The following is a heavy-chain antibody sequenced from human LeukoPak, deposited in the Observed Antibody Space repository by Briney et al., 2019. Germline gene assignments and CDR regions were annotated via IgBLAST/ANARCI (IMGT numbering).Heavy chain of an antibody. V-gene: IGHV3-74*01. CDR3: AGDPHGDSWDSYASGGPHDAFDI. CDR2: ISGDGVST. J-gene: IGHJ3*02. CDR1: GVTFSSHW. D-gene: IGHD3-10*01. Sequence: GGSLRLSCAASGVTFSSHWMHWVRQASGEGLVWVARISGDGVSTSHADSVWGRFTISRDNAKNTLYLQMNNLKTADTAVYYCAGDPHGDSWDSYASGGPHDAFDIWGRGTMVTVS.